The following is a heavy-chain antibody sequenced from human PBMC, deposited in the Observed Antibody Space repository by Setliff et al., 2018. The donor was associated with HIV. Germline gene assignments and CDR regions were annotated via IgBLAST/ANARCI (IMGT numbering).Heavy chain of an antibody. D-gene: IGHD4-17*01. CDR1: GYFLISGYH. V-gene: IGHV4-38-2*02. J-gene: IGHJ4*02. Sequence: SETLSLTCNVSGYFLISGYHWGWLRQAPGKGLEWIGCVYHTGSSYYNPSLNDRATISLDTSKNQFSLKLDSVTASDTAVYYCARAAAGNTGPFDLWGQGSPVTVSS. CDR3: ARAAAGNTGPFDL. CDR2: VYHTGSS.